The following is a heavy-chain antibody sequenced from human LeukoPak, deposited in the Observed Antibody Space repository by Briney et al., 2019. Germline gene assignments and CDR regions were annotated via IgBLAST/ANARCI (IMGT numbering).Heavy chain of an antibody. Sequence: ADTLSLTCTVSGGSVRSGSYYGSWIRQPPGKGLEWIGYIYYSGTTHYNPSLKSRVTISVDTSKNQFSLKLSSVTAADTAVYYCAREEYNWSVDYWGQGTLVSVRS. J-gene: IGHJ4*02. D-gene: IGHD1-20*01. V-gene: IGHV4-61*01. CDR3: AREEYNWSVDY. CDR2: IYYSGTT. CDR1: GGSVRSGSYY.